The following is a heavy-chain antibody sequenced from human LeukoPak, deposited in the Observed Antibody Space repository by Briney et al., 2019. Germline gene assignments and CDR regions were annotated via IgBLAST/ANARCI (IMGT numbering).Heavy chain of an antibody. D-gene: IGHD3-22*01. Sequence: PSETLSLTCTVSRDSISGYSWSWIRQSPGGGLEWIGYIYYSGDTAYNPSLRSRVTMSVDTSKNQFSLQLRSMTTADTAVYYCARVTGYMIEDYFDYRGQGTLVTVSS. CDR3: ARVTGYMIEDYFDY. CDR1: RDSISGYS. CDR2: IYYSGDT. V-gene: IGHV4-59*01. J-gene: IGHJ4*02.